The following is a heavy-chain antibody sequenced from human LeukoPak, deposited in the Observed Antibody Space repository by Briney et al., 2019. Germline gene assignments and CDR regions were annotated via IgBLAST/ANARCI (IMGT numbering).Heavy chain of an antibody. J-gene: IGHJ5*02. D-gene: IGHD3-10*01. CDR1: GYTFTSYD. V-gene: IGHV1-8*01. Sequence: GASVKVSCKASGYTFTSYDINWVRQATGQGLAWMGWMNPNSGNTGYAQKFQGRVTMTRNTSISTAYMELSSLRSEDTAVYYCARGPTMVRGVIITSVKNWFDPWGQGTLVTVSS. CDR3: ARGPTMVRGVIITSVKNWFDP. CDR2: MNPNSGNT.